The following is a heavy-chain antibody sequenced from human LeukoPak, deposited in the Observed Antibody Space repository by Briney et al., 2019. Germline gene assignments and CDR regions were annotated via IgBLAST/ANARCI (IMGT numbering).Heavy chain of an antibody. V-gene: IGHV1-2*02. CDR1: GYTFTGYY. J-gene: IGHJ4*02. D-gene: IGHD3-10*01. CDR2: INPNSGGT. Sequence: GASVKVSCKASGYTFTGYYMHWVRQAPGQGLEWMGWINPNSGGTNYARKFQGRVTMTRDTSISTAYMELSRLRSDDTAVYYCARDRPLITMVRGVTFDYWGQGTLVTASS. CDR3: ARDRPLITMVRGVTFDY.